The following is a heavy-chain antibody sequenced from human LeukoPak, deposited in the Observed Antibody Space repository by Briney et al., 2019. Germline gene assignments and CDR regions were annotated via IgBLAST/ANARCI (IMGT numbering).Heavy chain of an antibody. CDR3: ARGGTGTTKPREDYFDY. CDR2: IIPIFGTV. D-gene: IGHD1-7*01. J-gene: IGHJ4*02. Sequence: ASVKVSCKASGGTFSSYAISWVRQAPGQGLEWMGGIIPIFGTVNYAQKFQGRVTITTDESTSTAYMELSSLRSEDTAVYYCARGGTGTTKPREDYFDYWGQGTLVTVSS. V-gene: IGHV1-69*05. CDR1: GGTFSSYA.